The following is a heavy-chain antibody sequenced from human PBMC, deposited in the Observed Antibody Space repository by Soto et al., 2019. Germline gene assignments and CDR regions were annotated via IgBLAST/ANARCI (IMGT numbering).Heavy chain of an antibody. CDR2: IYPGDSDT. CDR3: PRLGIAAAGTFGFDY. Sequence: PWEALKISCKGSGYSFTSYWIGWVRQRPGKGLEWMGIIYPGDSDTRYSPSFQGQVTISADKSINTAYLQWSSLQASDTAMYYCPRLGIAAAGTFGFDYWGQGTLVTSPQ. V-gene: IGHV5-51*01. J-gene: IGHJ4*02. CDR1: GYSFTSYW. D-gene: IGHD6-13*01.